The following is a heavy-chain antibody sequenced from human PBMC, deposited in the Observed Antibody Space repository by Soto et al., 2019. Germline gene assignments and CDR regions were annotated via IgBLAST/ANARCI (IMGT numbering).Heavy chain of an antibody. J-gene: IGHJ6*02. CDR3: ANPKVANYKPYGMDV. D-gene: IGHD1-7*01. CDR2: ISGSGDIT. CDR1: GFTFSSYA. V-gene: IGHV3-23*01. Sequence: GGSLRLSCAASGFTFSSYAMSWVRQAPGKGLEWVSTISGSGDITYYADSVKGRFTISRDNSKNTLYLQMNSLRAGDTAVYYCANPKVANYKPYGMDVWGQGTTVTVSS.